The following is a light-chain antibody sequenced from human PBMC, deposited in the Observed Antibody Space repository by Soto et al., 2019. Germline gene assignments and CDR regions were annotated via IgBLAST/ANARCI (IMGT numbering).Light chain of an antibody. J-gene: IGLJ3*02. CDR1: RSDVGVYNL. V-gene: IGLV2-23*02. Sequence: QSVLTQPASVSGSPGQSITISCTGTRSDVGVYNLVSWYQQYPGKAPKLVIYEVNKRPSGVSNRFSASKSGNTASLTISGLQAEDEADYHCCSYGGNSSGVFGGGTKLTVL. CDR3: CSYGGNSSGV. CDR2: EVN.